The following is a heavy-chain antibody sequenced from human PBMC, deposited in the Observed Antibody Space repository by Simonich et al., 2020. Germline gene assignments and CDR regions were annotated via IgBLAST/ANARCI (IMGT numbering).Heavy chain of an antibody. CDR1: GYPFTSYG. CDR3: ARASRGTWWYYYFDY. CDR2: HRAYNANT. V-gene: IGHV1-18*01. D-gene: IGHD2-15*01. Sequence: QVQLVQSGAEVKKPGASVKVSCKASGYPFTSYGISWVRQAPGRGLEWMGWHRAYNANTNYAQNLQGRVTMTTNTSTSTAYMELESPRSDDTAVYYCARASRGTWWYYYFDYWGQGTLVTVSS. J-gene: IGHJ4*02.